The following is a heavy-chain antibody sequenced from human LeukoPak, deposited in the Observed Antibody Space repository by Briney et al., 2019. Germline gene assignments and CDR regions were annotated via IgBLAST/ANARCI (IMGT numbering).Heavy chain of an antibody. Sequence: QPGRSLRLSCAASGFTFSSYGMHWVRQAPGKGLEWVAVISYDGSNKYYADSVKGRFTISRDNSKNTLYLQMNSLRAEDTAVYYCAKAVRGASFDYWGQGTLVTVSS. V-gene: IGHV3-30*18. CDR3: AKAVRGASFDY. CDR1: GFTFSSYG. D-gene: IGHD3-10*01. J-gene: IGHJ4*02. CDR2: ISYDGSNK.